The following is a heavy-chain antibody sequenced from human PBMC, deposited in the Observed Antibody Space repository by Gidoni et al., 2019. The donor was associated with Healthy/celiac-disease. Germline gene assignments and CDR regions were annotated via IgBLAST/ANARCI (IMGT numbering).Heavy chain of an antibody. Sequence: QVQLQESGPGLVKPSETLSLTCTVSGYSISSGYYWGWIRPPPGKGLEWIGSIYHSGSTYYNPSLKSRVTISVDTSKNQFSLKLSSVTAADTAVYYCARVPAYCSSTSCYRVSHYYYGMDVWGQGTTVTVSS. CDR3: ARVPAYCSSTSCYRVSHYYYGMDV. J-gene: IGHJ6*02. D-gene: IGHD2-2*01. V-gene: IGHV4-38-2*02. CDR2: IYHSGST. CDR1: GYSISSGYY.